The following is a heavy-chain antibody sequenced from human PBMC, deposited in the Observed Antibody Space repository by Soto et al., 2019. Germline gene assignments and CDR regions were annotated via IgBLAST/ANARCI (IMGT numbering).Heavy chain of an antibody. J-gene: IGHJ6*02. CDR1: GGSISSSNW. D-gene: IGHD2-21*01. CDR2: IYHSGST. V-gene: IGHV4-4*02. Sequence: SETLSLTCAVSGGSISSSNWWSWVRQPPGKGLEWIGEIYHSGSTNYNPSLKSRVIISVAKSKHQFSLKLSSVTAAEMAVDYCAGLTSIVVLVVSRPGHYYYVIDVCGQGTTVTVYS. CDR3: AGLTSIVVLVVSRPGHYYYVIDV.